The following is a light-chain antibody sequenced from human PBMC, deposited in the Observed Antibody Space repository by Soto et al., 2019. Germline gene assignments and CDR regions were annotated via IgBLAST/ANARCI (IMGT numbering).Light chain of an antibody. CDR2: GAF. Sequence: EIVMTQSPATLSVSPGETATLSCRASQSVSYNLAWYQQKPGQGPRLLIYGAFTRATGIPARFSGSGSGTEFTRTISGLQSEDFALYYWQQYKNWPPLTFGGGTKVEIK. CDR3: QQYKNWPPLT. V-gene: IGKV3-15*01. J-gene: IGKJ4*01. CDR1: QSVSYN.